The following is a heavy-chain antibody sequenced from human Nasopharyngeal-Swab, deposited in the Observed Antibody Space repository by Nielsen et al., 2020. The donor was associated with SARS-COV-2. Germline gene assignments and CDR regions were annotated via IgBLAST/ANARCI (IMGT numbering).Heavy chain of an antibody. D-gene: IGHD3-16*02. Sequence: GESLKISCAASGFSFSTYWMTWVRQAPGKGLEWVANIKQDGSEKDYVDAVKGRFTVSSAPPPPFLYLPVNLLRAEDTAVSYCARQGVFVPAYFHQYYMDVWGKGTTVTVSS. CDR2: IKQDGSEK. CDR1: GFSFSTYW. J-gene: IGHJ6*03. CDR3: ARQGVFVPAYFHQYYMDV. V-gene: IGHV3-7*03.